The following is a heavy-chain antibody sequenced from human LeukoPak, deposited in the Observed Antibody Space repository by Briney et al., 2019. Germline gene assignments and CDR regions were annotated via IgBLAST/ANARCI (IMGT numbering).Heavy chain of an antibody. Sequence: ASVKVSCKASGYTFTSYGISWVRQAPGQGLEWMGWISAYNGNTNYAQKLQGRVTMTTDTPTSTAYMELRSLRSDDTAVYYCARTSGAGVYYYDSSGPSAWFDPWGQGTLVTVSS. CDR3: ARTSGAGVYYYDSSGPSAWFDP. V-gene: IGHV1-18*01. J-gene: IGHJ5*02. CDR2: ISAYNGNT. D-gene: IGHD3-22*01. CDR1: GYTFTSYG.